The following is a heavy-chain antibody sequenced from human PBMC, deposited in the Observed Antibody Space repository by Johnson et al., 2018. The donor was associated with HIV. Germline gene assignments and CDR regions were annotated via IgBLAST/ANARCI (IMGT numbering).Heavy chain of an antibody. V-gene: IGHV3-30*18. CDR2: ISYDGSNK. D-gene: IGHD3-16*01. Sequence: QVQLVESGGGVVQPGRSLRLSCAASGFTFSSYGMHWVRQAPGKGLEWVAVISYDGSNKYYADSVKGRFTISRDSAKNSLYLQMNSLRAEDTALYYCAKVMSTMWDDAVDIWGQGTMVTVSS. CDR3: AKVMSTMWDDAVDI. J-gene: IGHJ3*02. CDR1: GFTFSSYG.